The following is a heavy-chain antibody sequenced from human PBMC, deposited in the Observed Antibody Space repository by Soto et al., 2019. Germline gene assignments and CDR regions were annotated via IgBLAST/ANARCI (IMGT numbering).Heavy chain of an antibody. CDR3: ARDQSGSGRDFRSRGYYYGMDV. CDR2: TYYRSKWYN. V-gene: IGHV6-1*01. J-gene: IGHJ6*02. D-gene: IGHD3-10*01. CDR1: GDSVSSNSAA. Sequence: SQTLSLTCAISGDSVSSNSAAWNWIRQSPSRGLEWLGRTYYRSKWYNDYAVSVKSRITINPDTSKNQFSLQLNSVTPEDTAVYYCARDQSGSGRDFRSRGYYYGMDVWGQGTTVTVSS.